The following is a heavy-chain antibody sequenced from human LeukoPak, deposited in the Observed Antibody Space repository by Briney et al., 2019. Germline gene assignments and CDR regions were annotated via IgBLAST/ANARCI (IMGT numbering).Heavy chain of an antibody. V-gene: IGHV1-8*02. CDR3: ARARGFFSGGATTYAY. J-gene: IGHJ4*02. CDR1: GYTFTSYG. D-gene: IGHD1-26*01. CDR2: MNPNSGNT. Sequence: GASVKVSCKASGYTFTSYGISWVRQAPGQGLEWMGWMNPNSGNTGYAQKFQGRVTMTRNTSISTAYMELSSLRSEDTAVYYCARARGFFSGGATTYAYWGQGTLVTVSS.